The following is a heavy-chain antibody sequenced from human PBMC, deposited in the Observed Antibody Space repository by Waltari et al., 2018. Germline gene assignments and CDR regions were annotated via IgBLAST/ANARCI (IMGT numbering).Heavy chain of an antibody. D-gene: IGHD4-4*01. Sequence: QVQLVESGGALVKPGGSLRLSCTASGFTFSDYYITWVRRAPGKGLEWISYISNTGNTIYSAESVRGRFFISRDNAQNSLFLQMNSLSAEDTAVYYCAREYGLRGTTLTTGYWGQGTLVTVSS. J-gene: IGHJ4*02. CDR1: GFTFSDYY. CDR3: AREYGLRGTTLTTGY. CDR2: ISNTGNTI. V-gene: IGHV3-11*01.